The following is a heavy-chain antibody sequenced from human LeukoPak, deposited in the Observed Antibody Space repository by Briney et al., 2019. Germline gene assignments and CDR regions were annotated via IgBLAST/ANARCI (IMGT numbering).Heavy chain of an antibody. D-gene: IGHD6-13*01. CDR3: AKPAPGIAAADDYFDY. Sequence: GGSLRLSCVASGFIFSRYGMHWVRQAPGKGLEWVAIISNDGSETYYVDSVKGRFTISRDNSKNMLYLQMNSLRVEDTAVYYCAKPAPGIAAADDYFDYWGQGTLVTVSS. CDR2: ISNDGSET. J-gene: IGHJ4*02. CDR1: GFIFSRYG. V-gene: IGHV3-30*18.